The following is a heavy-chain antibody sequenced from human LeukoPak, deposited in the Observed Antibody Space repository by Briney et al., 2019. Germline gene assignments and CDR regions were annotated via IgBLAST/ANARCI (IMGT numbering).Heavy chain of an antibody. D-gene: IGHD2-2*01. CDR2: ISAYNGNT. Sequence: ASVKLSCKASGYTFTSYGISWVRLAPGQGLEWMGWISAYNGNTNYAQKLQGRVTMTTDTSTSTAYMELRSLRSDDTAVYYCARDRAVPAAIHYWYFDLWGRGTLVTVSS. J-gene: IGHJ2*01. CDR1: GYTFTSYG. V-gene: IGHV1-18*01. CDR3: ARDRAVPAAIHYWYFDL.